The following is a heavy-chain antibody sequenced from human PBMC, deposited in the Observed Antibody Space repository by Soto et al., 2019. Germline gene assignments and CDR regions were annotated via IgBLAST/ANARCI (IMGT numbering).Heavy chain of an antibody. CDR1: GGSFSAYY. Sequence: SETLSLTCAVYGGSFSAYYWSWIRQPPGKGLEWIGEINHSGSTNYNPSLKSRVTISVDRSKNQFSLKLSSVTAADTAVYYCARGVGYAGVYYWGQGNLVTVSS. V-gene: IGHV4-34*01. J-gene: IGHJ4*02. CDR3: ARGVGYAGVYY. D-gene: IGHD5-12*01. CDR2: INHSGST.